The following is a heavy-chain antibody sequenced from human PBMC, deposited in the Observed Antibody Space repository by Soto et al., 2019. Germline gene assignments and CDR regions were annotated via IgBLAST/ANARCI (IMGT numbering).Heavy chain of an antibody. J-gene: IGHJ4*02. V-gene: IGHV4-39*01. CDR3: ARLEGLATISYYFDF. CDR1: GGSISSSTYY. Sequence: SETLSLTCTVSGGSISSSTYYWGWIRQPPEKGMEWIGSVRYSGSTYYNPSLQTRVTISLDKSKSQFSLKLNSVTAADSAVYFCARLEGLATISYYFDFWGPGALVTVSS. CDR2: VRYSGST. D-gene: IGHD3-9*01.